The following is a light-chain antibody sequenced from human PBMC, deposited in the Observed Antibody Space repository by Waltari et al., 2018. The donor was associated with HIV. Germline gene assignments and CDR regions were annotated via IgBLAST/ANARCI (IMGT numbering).Light chain of an antibody. CDR2: SDI. CDR3: AAWDDSLNGWV. J-gene: IGLJ3*02. CDR1: TSNLGRNT. V-gene: IGLV1-44*01. Sequence: QSVLTQPPYASGTPGQRVTIPCSGSTSNLGRNTLNWYQHLPGTAPNLLFYSDIQRPSGVPDRFSGSKSGTSASLAISGLQSEDEADYYCAAWDDSLNGWVFGGGTKLTVL.